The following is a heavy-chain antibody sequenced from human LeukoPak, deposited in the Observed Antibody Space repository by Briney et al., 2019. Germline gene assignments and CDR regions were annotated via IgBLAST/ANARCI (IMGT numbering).Heavy chain of an antibody. D-gene: IGHD2-8*01. J-gene: IGHJ4*02. CDR2: IRYDGSNK. V-gene: IGHV3-30*02. CDR1: GFTFGSYG. CDR3: AKDRYCTNGVCYRFDY. Sequence: GGSLRLSCAASGFTFGSYGMHWVRQAPGKGLEWVAFIRYDGSNKYYADSVKGRFTISRDNSKNTLYLQMNSLRAEDTAVYYCAKDRYCTNGVCYRFDYWGQGTLVTVSS.